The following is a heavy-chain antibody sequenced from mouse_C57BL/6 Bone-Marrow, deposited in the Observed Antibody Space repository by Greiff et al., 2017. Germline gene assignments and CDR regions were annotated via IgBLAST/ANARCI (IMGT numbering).Heavy chain of an antibody. Sequence: EVQRVESEGGLVQPGSSMKLSCTASGFTFSDYYMAWVRQVPEKGLEWVANINYDGSSTYYLDSLKSRFIISRDNAKNILYLQMSRLKSEDTATYYCARDREYDYDGSYFDYWGQGTTLTVSS. J-gene: IGHJ2*01. CDR1: GFTFSDYY. D-gene: IGHD2-4*01. V-gene: IGHV5-16*01. CDR3: ARDREYDYDGSYFDY. CDR2: INYDGSST.